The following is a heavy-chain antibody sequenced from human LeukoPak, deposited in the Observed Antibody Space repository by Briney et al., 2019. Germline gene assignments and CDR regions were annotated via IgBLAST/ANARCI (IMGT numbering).Heavy chain of an antibody. Sequence: SETLSLTCTVSGGSISSSSYYWGWIRQPPGKGLERIGSIYYSGSTYYNPSFKSRVTISVDTSKNQFSLKLSSVTAADTAVYYCARVSGSYYYYYYYMDVWGKGTTVTVSS. CDR3: ARVSGSYYYYYYYMDV. V-gene: IGHV4-39*07. CDR2: IYYSGST. D-gene: IGHD1-26*01. CDR1: GGSISSSSYY. J-gene: IGHJ6*03.